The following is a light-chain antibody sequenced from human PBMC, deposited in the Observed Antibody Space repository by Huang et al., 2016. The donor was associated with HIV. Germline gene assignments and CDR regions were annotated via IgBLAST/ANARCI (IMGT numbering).Light chain of an antibody. V-gene: IGKV3-11*01. Sequence: EIVLTQSPATLSLSPGDTATLSCRASQSVGYYLAWYQQKPGRAPRLLLYDASNRATGIPVRFSGSGSGTDFTLTISSLEPEDFAVYYCQQRSNWPPLTFGGGTKVEI. CDR3: QQRSNWPPLT. CDR1: QSVGYY. CDR2: DAS. J-gene: IGKJ4*01.